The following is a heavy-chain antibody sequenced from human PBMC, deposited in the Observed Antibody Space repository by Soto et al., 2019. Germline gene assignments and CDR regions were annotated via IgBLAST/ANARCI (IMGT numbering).Heavy chain of an antibody. CDR1: GFTFSSCW. CDR3: AKDLIGYDYIWGSLVY. CDR2: INRNGSTT. V-gene: IGHV3-74*03. Sequence: GGSLRLSCAASGFTFSSCWMNWVRQAPGEGLEWVARINRNGSTTKYADSVEGRFTISRDNSKNTLYLQMNSLRDEDTAVYYCAKDLIGYDYIWGSLVYWGQGTLVTVSS. J-gene: IGHJ4*02. D-gene: IGHD3-16*01.